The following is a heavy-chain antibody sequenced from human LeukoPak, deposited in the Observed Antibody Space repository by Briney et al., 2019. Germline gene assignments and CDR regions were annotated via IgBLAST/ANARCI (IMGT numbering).Heavy chain of an antibody. CDR2: IYYSGST. D-gene: IGHD6-13*01. V-gene: IGHV4-31*03. CDR1: GRSISSGGYY. Sequence: PSQTLSLTCTVSGRSISSGGYYWSWIRQHPGNGLEWIGYIYYSGSTYYNPSLKSRVTISVDTSKNQFSLKLSSVTAADTAVYYCARDSNSSSWYRYFDLWGRGTLVTVSS. CDR3: ARDSNSSSWYRYFDL. J-gene: IGHJ2*01.